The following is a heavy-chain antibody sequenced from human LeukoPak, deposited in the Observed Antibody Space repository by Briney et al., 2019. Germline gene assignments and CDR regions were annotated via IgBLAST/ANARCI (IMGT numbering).Heavy chain of an antibody. Sequence: GGSLRLSCAASGFTFSDYYMSWIRQAPGKGLEWASYISSSSSYTNYADSVKGRFTISRDNAKNSLYLQMNSLRAEDTAVYYCARSRGYSYSSLDYWGQRTLFTVSS. CDR3: ARSRGYSYSSLDY. CDR2: ISSSSSYT. CDR1: GFTFSDYY. D-gene: IGHD5-18*01. J-gene: IGHJ4*02. V-gene: IGHV3-11*06.